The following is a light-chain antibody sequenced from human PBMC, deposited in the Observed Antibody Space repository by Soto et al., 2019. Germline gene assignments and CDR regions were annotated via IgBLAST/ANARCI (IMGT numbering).Light chain of an antibody. Sequence: QSALTQPRSVSGSPGQSVTISCTGTSSDVGGYNYVSWYQQHPGKAPKLMIYDVSKRPSGVPDRFFGSKSGNTASLTISGLQAEDEDEYYCCLYAGDYTWVFGGGTKLTVL. V-gene: IGLV2-11*01. J-gene: IGLJ3*02. CDR2: DVS. CDR3: CLYAGDYTWV. CDR1: SSDVGGYNY.